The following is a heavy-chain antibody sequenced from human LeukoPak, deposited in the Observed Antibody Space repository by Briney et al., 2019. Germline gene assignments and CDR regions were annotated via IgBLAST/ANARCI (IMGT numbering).Heavy chain of an antibody. V-gene: IGHV3-9*01. CDR1: GFTFDNYA. J-gene: IGHJ2*01. CDR3: ARGLGGDQGYFDL. Sequence: GRSLRLSCAASGFTFDNYAMHWVRQAPGKGLEWVSGIAWNSGNTGFADSVKGRFTISRDNAKNSLYLQMNSLRTEDTALYYCARGLGGDQGYFDLWGRGTLATVSS. D-gene: IGHD3-10*01. CDR2: IAWNSGNT.